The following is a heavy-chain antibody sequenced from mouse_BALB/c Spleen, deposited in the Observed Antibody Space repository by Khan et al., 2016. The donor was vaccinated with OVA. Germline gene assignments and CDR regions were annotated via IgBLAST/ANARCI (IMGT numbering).Heavy chain of an antibody. CDR1: GYSITSDYA. V-gene: IGHV3-2*02. D-gene: IGHD1-1*01. J-gene: IGHJ2*01. CDR3: ARVYGGDFDY. CDR2: ISYSGNT. Sequence: EVQLQESGPGLVKPSQSLSLICTVTGYSITSDYAWNWIRQFPGNKLEWMGFISYSGNTNYNPSLKSRISITRDTSKNQFFLQLNSVTTEDTATYYCARVYGGDFDYWGQGTTLTVPS.